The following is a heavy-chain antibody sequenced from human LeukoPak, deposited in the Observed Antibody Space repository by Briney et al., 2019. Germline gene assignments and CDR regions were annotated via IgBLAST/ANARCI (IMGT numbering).Heavy chain of an antibody. Sequence: PGRSLRLSCAVSGFTLSASAVHWVRQASGEGLEWVGRVQTKANSYATAYAASLKGRFNISRDESSNTAYLQINSLRTEDTALYYCTTYRSGHYWGQGTRVTVSS. D-gene: IGHD6-19*01. CDR1: GFTLSASA. J-gene: IGHJ4*02. CDR3: TTYRSGHY. V-gene: IGHV3-73*01. CDR2: VQTKANSYAT.